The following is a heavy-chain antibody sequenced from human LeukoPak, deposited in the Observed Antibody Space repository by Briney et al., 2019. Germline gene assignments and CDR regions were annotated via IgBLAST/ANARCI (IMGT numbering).Heavy chain of an antibody. CDR2: IYYSGST. CDR1: GGSISSYY. Sequence: PSETLSLTCTVSGGSISSYYWSWIRQPPGKGLEWIGYIYYSGSTNYNPSLKSRVTISVDTSKNQFSLKLSSVTAADTAVYYCARVERVYDSSYFDYWGQGTLVTVSS. D-gene: IGHD3-22*01. CDR3: ARVERVYDSSYFDY. J-gene: IGHJ4*02. V-gene: IGHV4-59*01.